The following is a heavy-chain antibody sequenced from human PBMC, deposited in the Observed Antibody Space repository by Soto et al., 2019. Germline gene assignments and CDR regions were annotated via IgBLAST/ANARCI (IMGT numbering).Heavy chain of an antibody. D-gene: IGHD6-19*01. CDR1: GDSVSSNNAA. J-gene: IGHJ4*02. V-gene: IGHV6-1*01. CDR2: TYYRSKWYN. CDR3: ARIAPGGSGGGGDY. Sequence: SQTLSLTCAISGDSVSSNNAAWNWVRQSPSRGLEWLGRTYYRSKWYNDYAVSVKSRIAIKPDTSKNQFSLHLNSVTPEDTAMYYCARIAPGGSGGGGDYWGQGTLVTVSS.